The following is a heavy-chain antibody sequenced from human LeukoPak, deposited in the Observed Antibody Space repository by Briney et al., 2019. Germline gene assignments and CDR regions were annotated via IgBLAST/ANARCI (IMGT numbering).Heavy chain of an antibody. V-gene: IGHV4-59*01. CDR2: IYYSGST. CDR1: GGSISSYY. J-gene: IGHJ6*04. CDR3: ARGDSSNNYYYYGMDV. Sequence: PSEALSLTCTVSGGSISSYYWSWIRQPPGKGLEWIGYIYYSGSTNYNPSLKSRVTISVDTSKNQFSLKLSSVTAADTAVYYCARGDSSNNYYYYGMDVWGKGTTVTASS. D-gene: IGHD1/OR15-1a*01.